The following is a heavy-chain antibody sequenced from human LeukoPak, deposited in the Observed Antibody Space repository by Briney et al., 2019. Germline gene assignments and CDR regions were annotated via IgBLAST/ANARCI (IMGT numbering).Heavy chain of an antibody. CDR1: GFTFSSYA. CDR3: AKVRSGSYLESFDF. Sequence: GGSLRLSCAASGFTFSSYAMSWARQAPGKGLEWVSALSGSGGSTYYADSVKGRFTISRDNSKNTLYLQMNSLRAEDTAVYYCAKVRSGSYLESFDFWGQGTLVTVSS. J-gene: IGHJ4*02. V-gene: IGHV3-23*01. D-gene: IGHD1-26*01. CDR2: LSGSGGST.